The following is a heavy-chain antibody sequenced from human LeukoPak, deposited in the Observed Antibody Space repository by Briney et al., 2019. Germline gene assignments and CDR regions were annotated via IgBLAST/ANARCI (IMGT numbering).Heavy chain of an antibody. CDR1: GFTFSTYG. CDR3: AKDNFWSAFDS. V-gene: IGHV3-23*01. J-gene: IGHJ5*01. Sequence: GGSLRLSCAASGFTFSTYGMSWVRQVPGKGLEWVSAISGNGDTTYYADSVKGRFTISRDNSKNTVSLQMNNLRAEDSAICYCAKDNFWSAFDSWGQGTLVTVSS. D-gene: IGHD3-3*01. CDR2: ISGNGDTT.